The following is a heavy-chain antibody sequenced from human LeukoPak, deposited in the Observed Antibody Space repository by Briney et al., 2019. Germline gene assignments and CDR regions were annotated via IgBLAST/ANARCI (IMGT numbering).Heavy chain of an antibody. V-gene: IGHV3-23*01. D-gene: IGHD2-21*02. CDR1: GFTFSSYA. Sequence: GGSLRLSCAASGFTFSSYAMGWVRQAPGKGLEWVSAISGSGGSTYYADSVKGRFTISRDNSKNTLYLQMNSLRAEDTAVYYCAKVSIGDCGGDCYPFDYWGQGTLVTVSS. J-gene: IGHJ4*02. CDR3: AKVSIGDCGGDCYPFDY. CDR2: ISGSGGST.